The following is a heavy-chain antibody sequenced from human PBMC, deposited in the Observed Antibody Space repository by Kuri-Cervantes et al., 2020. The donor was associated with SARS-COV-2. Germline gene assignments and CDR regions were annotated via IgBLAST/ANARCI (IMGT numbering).Heavy chain of an antibody. CDR3: ARDGGLIMTRDLQNDAFDI. CDR1: VGSFSSYA. V-gene: IGHV1-69*13. Sequence: SSVPVSHKASVGSFSSYAISWVRQAPGQGLEWMGGIIPIFGTPNYAQKFQGRVTIIADESPSTAYMELSSLRSDDTAVYYCARDGGLIMTRDLQNDAFDIWGQGTMVTVSS. CDR2: IIPIFGTP. D-gene: IGHD3-16*02. J-gene: IGHJ3*02.